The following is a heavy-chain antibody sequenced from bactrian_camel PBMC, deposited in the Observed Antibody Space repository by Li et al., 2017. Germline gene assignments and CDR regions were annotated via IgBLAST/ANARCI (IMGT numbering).Heavy chain of an antibody. CDR3: AVCVGDGSWYEGAEFGY. J-gene: IGHJ6*01. Sequence: QLVESGGGSVQAGGSLRLSCAASGDTYSTNCMGWLRQAPGKEREGIAAIYSGGGSTYYADSVKGRFTISQDNSAVYLQMNNLKPEDSAMYYCAVCVGDGSWYEGAEFGYWGQGTQVTVS. CDR1: GDTYSTNC. D-gene: IGHD6*01. CDR2: IYSGGGST. V-gene: IGHV3S25*01.